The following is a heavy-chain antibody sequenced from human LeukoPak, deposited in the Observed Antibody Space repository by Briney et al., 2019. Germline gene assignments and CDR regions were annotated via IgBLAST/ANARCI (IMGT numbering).Heavy chain of an antibody. Sequence: SETLSLTCAVYGGSFSGYYWSWIRQPPGKGLEWIGEINHSGSTNYNPSLKSRVTISVDMSKNQLSLKLSSVTAADTAVYYCARGGYYYDSSGYYYFDYWGQGTLVTVSS. V-gene: IGHV4-34*01. CDR3: ARGGYYYDSSGYYYFDY. CDR1: GGSFSGYY. D-gene: IGHD3-22*01. CDR2: INHSGST. J-gene: IGHJ4*02.